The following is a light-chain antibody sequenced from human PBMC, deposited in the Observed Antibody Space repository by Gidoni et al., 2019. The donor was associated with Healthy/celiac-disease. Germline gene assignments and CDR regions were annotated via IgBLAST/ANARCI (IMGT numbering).Light chain of an antibody. J-gene: IGKJ2*01. CDR1: QRVSSSY. Sequence: EIVLTQSPGTLSLSPGERATLSCRASQRVSSSYLAWYQQKPGQAPRLLIYGAASRATGRPDRFSGSGSGADFTLTISRLEPEDYAVYYCQQYGGSPPYTFXXXTKLEIK. CDR2: GAA. CDR3: QQYGGSPPYT. V-gene: IGKV3-20*01.